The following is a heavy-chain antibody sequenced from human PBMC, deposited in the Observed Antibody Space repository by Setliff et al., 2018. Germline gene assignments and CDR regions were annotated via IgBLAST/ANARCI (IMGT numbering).Heavy chain of an antibody. CDR1: GFTFGDFA. CDR2: IGGRGIST. J-gene: IGHJ6*02. Sequence: GGSLRLSCAASGFTFGDFAMTWVRQAPGKGLEWVSGIGGRGISTYYADSVKGRFIISRDNSENTLYLQMNSLRAEDTAIYYCARSSLEEQWLFPYYYYYGMDVWGQGTTVTVSS. CDR3: ARSSLEEQWLFPYYYYYGMDV. D-gene: IGHD6-19*01. V-gene: IGHV3-23*01.